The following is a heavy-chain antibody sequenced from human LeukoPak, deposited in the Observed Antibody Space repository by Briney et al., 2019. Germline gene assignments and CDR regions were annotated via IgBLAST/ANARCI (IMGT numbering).Heavy chain of an antibody. CDR2: IHSGDTA. CDR1: GFTFSSYA. Sequence: GGSLRLSCAASGFTFSSYAMHWVRQAPGKGLEWVSVIHSGDTAYYADSVKGIFTISRDNSKNTLYLQMNNLRAEDTAVYYCARVAGDYAEYYFDFWGQGTLVTVSS. J-gene: IGHJ4*02. D-gene: IGHD4-17*01. CDR3: ARVAGDYAEYYFDF. V-gene: IGHV3-66*01.